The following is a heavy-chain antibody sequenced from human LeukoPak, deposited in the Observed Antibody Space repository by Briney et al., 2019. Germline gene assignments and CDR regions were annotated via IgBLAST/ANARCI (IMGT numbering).Heavy chain of an antibody. V-gene: IGHV4-4*07. CDR3: ARERGNDRKLDS. J-gene: IGHJ4*02. D-gene: IGHD5-12*01. CDR1: GDSISSDY. CDR2: IYNTGTS. Sequence: PSETLSLTCTVSGDSISSDYWSWIRQPAGTGLEWIGRIYNTGTSNYNSSLKSRVTMSVDTSTNQFSLRLSSVTAADTAVYYCARERGNDRKLDSWGQGTLVTVSS.